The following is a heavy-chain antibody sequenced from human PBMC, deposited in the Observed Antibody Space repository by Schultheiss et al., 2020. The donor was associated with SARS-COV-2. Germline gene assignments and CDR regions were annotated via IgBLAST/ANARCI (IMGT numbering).Heavy chain of an antibody. V-gene: IGHV3-11*04. D-gene: IGHD4-23*01. CDR2: ISGSGGST. CDR1: GGSFSGYY. CDR3: ARIDYGGKRGSWDY. Sequence: LSLTCAVYGGSFSGYYWSWIRQPPGKGLEWVSAISGSGGSTYYADSVKGRFTISRDNAKNSLYLQMNSLRAEDTAVYYCARIDYGGKRGSWDYWGQGTLVTVSS. J-gene: IGHJ4*02.